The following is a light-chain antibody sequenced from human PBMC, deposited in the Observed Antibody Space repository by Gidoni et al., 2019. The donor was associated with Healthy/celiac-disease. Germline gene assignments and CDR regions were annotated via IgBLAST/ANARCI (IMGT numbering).Light chain of an antibody. CDR1: QSVSSSY. CDR3: QQYGSSPRT. V-gene: IGKV3-20*01. J-gene: IGKJ1*01. CDR2: GAS. Sequence: IVLTQSQGTLSLSPGERATLSCRASQSVSSSYLAWYQQKPGQAPRLLIYGASSRATGIPDRFSGSGSGTAFTLTISRLEPEDFAVYYCQQYGSSPRTFGQGTKVEIK.